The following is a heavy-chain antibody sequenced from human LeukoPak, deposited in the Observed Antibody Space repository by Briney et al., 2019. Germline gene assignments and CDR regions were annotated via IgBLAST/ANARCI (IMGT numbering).Heavy chain of an antibody. J-gene: IGHJ3*02. CDR3: ARVDSTFDI. V-gene: IGHV3-21*01. Sequence: PGGSLRLSCAASGFTFSSYTMNWVRQAPGKGLEWVSSISSSSNYIYYADSVKGRFTISRDNAKNSLFLQMNSPRAEDTAVYYCARVDSTFDIWGQGTMVTVSS. D-gene: IGHD2-2*03. CDR2: ISSSSNYI. CDR1: GFTFSSYT.